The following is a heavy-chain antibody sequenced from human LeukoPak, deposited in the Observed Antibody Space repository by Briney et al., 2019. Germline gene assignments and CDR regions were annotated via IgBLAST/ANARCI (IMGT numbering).Heavy chain of an antibody. CDR1: GGSISSSSYY. Sequence: PSETLSLTCTVSGGSISSSSYYWGWIRQPPGKGLEWVSYISSSTSTIYYADSVKGRFTISRDNAKNSLCLQMNSLRAEDTAVYYCARSSPGNYGDYQFDYWGQGTLVTVSS. CDR2: ISSSTSTI. V-gene: IGHV3-11*04. D-gene: IGHD4-17*01. J-gene: IGHJ4*02. CDR3: ARSSPGNYGDYQFDY.